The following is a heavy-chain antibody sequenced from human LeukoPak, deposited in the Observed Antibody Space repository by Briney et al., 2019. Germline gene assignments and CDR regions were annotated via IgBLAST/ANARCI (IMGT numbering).Heavy chain of an antibody. Sequence: KASETLSLTCTVSGGSISGSSYYWGWIRQPPGKGLEWIGSIYYSGSTYYNPSLKSRVTISVDTSKNQFSLKLSSVTAADTAVYYCARHDILTGYYYFDYWGQGTLVTVSS. J-gene: IGHJ4*02. V-gene: IGHV4-39*01. CDR1: GGSISGSSYY. D-gene: IGHD3-9*01. CDR3: ARHDILTGYYYFDY. CDR2: IYYSGST.